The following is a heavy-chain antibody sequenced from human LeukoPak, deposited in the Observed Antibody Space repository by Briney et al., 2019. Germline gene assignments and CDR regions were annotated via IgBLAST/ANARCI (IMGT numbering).Heavy chain of an antibody. CDR3: ASGHSSGYYPPDY. J-gene: IGHJ4*02. Sequence: GGSLRLSCAASGFTFSSSAMSWVRQVPGKGLEWVSGISSSGGSTNYADSVRGRFTISRDNSKNTLYVQMNSLRDEDTALYYCASGHSSGYYPPDYWGQGTLVTVSS. CDR2: ISSSGGST. V-gene: IGHV3-23*01. CDR1: GFTFSSSA. D-gene: IGHD3-22*01.